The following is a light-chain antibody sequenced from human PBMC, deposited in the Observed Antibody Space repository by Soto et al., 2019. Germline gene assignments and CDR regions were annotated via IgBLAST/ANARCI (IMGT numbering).Light chain of an antibody. CDR3: QQCYSSPRT. CDR2: AAS. CDR1: QSITTY. J-gene: IGKJ1*01. Sequence: DIQMTQSPSTLSASVGDRVTITCRASQSITTYVNWYQQKLGKAPTLLIYAASSLQSGVPSRFSGSGSGTDFTLTISSLQPEDFATYFCQQCYSSPRTFGQGTK. V-gene: IGKV1-39*01.